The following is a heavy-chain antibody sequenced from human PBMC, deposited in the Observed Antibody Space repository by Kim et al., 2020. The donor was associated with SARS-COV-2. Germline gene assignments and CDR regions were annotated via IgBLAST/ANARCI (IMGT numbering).Heavy chain of an antibody. CDR1: GYTLTDYN. Sequence: ASVKVSCKAFGYTLTDYNMHWVRQAPGQGLEWLGIISPVDGRTTYAQKFQGRVTMTADTFTSTVYMDLSKLRYDDTAGFYFACMYDNSGYYYAAWFAPW. CDR2: ISPVDGRT. J-gene: IGHJ5*02. D-gene: IGHD3-22*01. CDR3: ACMYDNSGYYYAAWFAP. V-gene: IGHV1-46*01.